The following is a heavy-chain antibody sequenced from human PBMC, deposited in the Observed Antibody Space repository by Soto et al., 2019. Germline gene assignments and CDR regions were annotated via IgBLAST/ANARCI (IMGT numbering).Heavy chain of an antibody. CDR3: ARDPTNPRYYYDSSGYYYVRPFDY. CDR2: ISAYNGNT. V-gene: IGHV1-18*01. D-gene: IGHD3-22*01. CDR1: GYTFTSYG. J-gene: IGHJ4*02. Sequence: AASVKVSCKASGYTFTSYGISWVRQAPGQGLEWMGWISAYNGNTNYAQKLQGRVTMTTDTSTSTAYMELRSLRSDDTAVYYCARDPTNPRYYYDSSGYYYVRPFDYWGQGTLVTVSS.